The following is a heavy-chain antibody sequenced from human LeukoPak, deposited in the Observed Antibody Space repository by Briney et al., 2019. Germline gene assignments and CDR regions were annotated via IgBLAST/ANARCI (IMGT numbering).Heavy chain of an antibody. CDR3: ARFYSGSYHDAFDI. D-gene: IGHD1-26*01. J-gene: IGHJ3*02. Sequence: GGSLRLSCAPSGFTFNDHYMDWVRQAPGKGLEWVGRTRNKANSYTTEYAASVKSRFTISRDDSKNSLYLQMNSVKTEDTAVYYCARFYSGSYHDAFDIWGQGTMVTVSS. CDR1: GFTFNDHY. V-gene: IGHV3-72*01. CDR2: TRNKANSYTT.